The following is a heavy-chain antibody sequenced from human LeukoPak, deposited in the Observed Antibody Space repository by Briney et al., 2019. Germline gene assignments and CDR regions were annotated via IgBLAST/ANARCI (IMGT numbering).Heavy chain of an antibody. D-gene: IGHD2-2*02. CDR1: GFTFSSYS. V-gene: IGHV3-21*01. J-gene: IGHJ5*02. CDR2: ISSSSSYI. CDR3: ARDGDIVVVPAAIPNWSDP. Sequence: PGGSLRLSCAASGFTFSSYSMNWVRQAPGKGLEWVSSISSSSSYIYYADSVKGRFTISRDNDKNSLYLQMNSLRAEDTAVYYCARDGDIVVVPAAIPNWSDPWGQGTLVTVSS.